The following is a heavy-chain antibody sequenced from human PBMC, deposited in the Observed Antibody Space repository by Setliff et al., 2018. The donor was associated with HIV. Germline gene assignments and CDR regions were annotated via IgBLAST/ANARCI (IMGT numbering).Heavy chain of an antibody. D-gene: IGHD4-17*01. CDR3: ARDFLRSGYFDH. CDR1: GGSFSSDYYY. J-gene: IGHJ4*02. V-gene: IGHV4-31*03. Sequence: SETLSLTCTVSGGSFSSDYYYWTWIRQHPEKGLEWIGYIYYSGSTLYNPSLRSRLTMSVDTSKNQFSLELSSVTAADTAVYYCARDFLRSGYFDHWGQGKLVTVSS. CDR2: IYYSGST.